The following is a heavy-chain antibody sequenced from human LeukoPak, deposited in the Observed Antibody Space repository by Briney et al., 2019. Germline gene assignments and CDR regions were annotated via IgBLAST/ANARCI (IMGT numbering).Heavy chain of an antibody. D-gene: IGHD2-2*01. J-gene: IGHJ6*04. Sequence: GGSLRLSCTASGFTFGDYAMSWVRQAPGKGLEWGGFIRSKAYGGTTEYAASAKGRFTISRDDSKSIAYLQMNSLKTEDTAVYYCTRDIVVVPAAIYYYYYYGMDVWGKGTTVTVSS. CDR2: IRSKAYGGTT. V-gene: IGHV3-49*04. CDR1: GFTFGDYA. CDR3: TRDIVVVPAAIYYYYYYGMDV.